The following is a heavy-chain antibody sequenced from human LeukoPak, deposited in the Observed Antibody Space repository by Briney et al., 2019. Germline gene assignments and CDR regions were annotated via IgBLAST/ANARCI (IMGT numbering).Heavy chain of an antibody. CDR2: IKSKTDGGTT. D-gene: IGHD1-26*01. V-gene: IGHV3-15*01. Sequence: PGGSLRLSCAASGFTFSNAWMSWVRQAPGKGLEWVGRIKSKTDGGTTDYAAPVKGRFTISRDDSKNTRYLQMNSLKTEETAVYYCTTESRSHSGSYFYWGQGTLVTVSS. J-gene: IGHJ4*02. CDR3: TTESRSHSGSYFY. CDR1: GFTFSNAW.